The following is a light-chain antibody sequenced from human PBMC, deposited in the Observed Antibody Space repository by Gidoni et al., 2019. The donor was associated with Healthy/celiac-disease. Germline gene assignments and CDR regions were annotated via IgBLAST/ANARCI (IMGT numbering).Light chain of an antibody. CDR3: QSYDSSLSGWV. J-gene: IGLJ3*02. CDR2: GNS. V-gene: IGLV1-40*01. CDR1: SSNIGAGYD. Sequence: SLLPQPPSVSGAPGQRVTISCTGSSSNIGAGYDVHWYQQLPGTAPKLLIYGNSKRPSGVPDRFSGSKSGTSASLAITGLQAEDEADYYCQSYDSSLSGWVFGGGTKLTVL.